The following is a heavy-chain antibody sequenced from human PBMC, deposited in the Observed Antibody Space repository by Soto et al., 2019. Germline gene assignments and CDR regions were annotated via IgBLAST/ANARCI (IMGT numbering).Heavy chain of an antibody. CDR2: ISYSGST. J-gene: IGHJ5*02. D-gene: IGHD6-19*01. CDR3: AISSVWHGGFDP. CDR1: GGSISSSSY. V-gene: IGHV4-39*01. Sequence: SETLSLTCSVSGGSISSSSYWGWIRQPPGKGLEWIGSISYSGSTYYNPSLKSRLTVSVDTSKTQFSLKLSSVTAADTAVYYCAISSVWHGGFDPWGQGTLVTVSS.